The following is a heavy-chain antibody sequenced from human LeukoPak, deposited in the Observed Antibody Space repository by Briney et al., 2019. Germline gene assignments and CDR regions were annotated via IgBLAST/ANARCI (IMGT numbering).Heavy chain of an antibody. Sequence: GGSLRLSCAASGFTFSSYGMHWVRQAPGKGLEWVGLIESKTDGGTTDYAAPVRGRFTISRDDSKNTLYLQMNSLKIEDTAVYYCTTDLRFYDSSGSTSYYFDVWGKGTTVTISS. CDR3: TTDLRFYDSSGSTSYYFDV. CDR1: GFTFSSYG. J-gene: IGHJ6*03. CDR2: IESKTDGGTT. D-gene: IGHD3-22*01. V-gene: IGHV3-15*04.